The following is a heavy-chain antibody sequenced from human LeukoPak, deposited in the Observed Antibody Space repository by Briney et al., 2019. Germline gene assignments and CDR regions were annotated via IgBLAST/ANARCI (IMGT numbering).Heavy chain of an antibody. J-gene: IGHJ4*02. CDR1: GLSFSSYW. D-gene: IGHD3-22*01. V-gene: IGHV3-7*01. CDR3: ASSHDSSGND. Sequence: GGSLRLSCVASGLSFSSYWMAWVRQAPGKGLEWVANIQYDGTHKFYADSVKGRFTISRVNAKNSLFLEMNSLRADDTAVYFCASSHDSSGNDWGQGTLVTVSS. CDR2: IQYDGTHK.